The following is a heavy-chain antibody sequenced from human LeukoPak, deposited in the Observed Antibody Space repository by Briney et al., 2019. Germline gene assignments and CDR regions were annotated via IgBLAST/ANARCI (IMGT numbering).Heavy chain of an antibody. D-gene: IGHD6-13*01. CDR1: GGSFSGYY. CDR2: IYYSGTT. J-gene: IGHJ1*01. CDR3: ARGGVAAGNFQH. Sequence: SETLSLTCAVYGGSFSGYYWSWIRQPPGKGLEWIGYIYYSGTTYYNPSLKSRVTISVDTSKNQFSLKLSSVTAADTAVYYCARGGVAAGNFQHWGQGTLVTVSS. V-gene: IGHV4-34*09.